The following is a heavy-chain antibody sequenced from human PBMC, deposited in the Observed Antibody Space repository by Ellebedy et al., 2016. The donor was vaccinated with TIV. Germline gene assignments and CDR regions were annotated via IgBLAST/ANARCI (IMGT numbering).Heavy chain of an antibody. J-gene: IGHJ6*02. Sequence: GESLKISXAASGFTFSSYGMHWVRQAPGKGLEWVAVIWYDGSNKYYADSVKGRFTISRDNSKNTLYLQMNSLRAEDTAVYYCARDPDGDNPGNYYYYGMDVWGQGTTVTVSS. CDR1: GFTFSSYG. CDR2: IWYDGSNK. V-gene: IGHV3-33*01. CDR3: ARDPDGDNPGNYYYYGMDV. D-gene: IGHD4-17*01.